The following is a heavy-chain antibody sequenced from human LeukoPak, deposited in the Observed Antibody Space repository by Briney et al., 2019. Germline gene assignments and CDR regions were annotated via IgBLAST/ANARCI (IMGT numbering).Heavy chain of an antibody. J-gene: IGHJ4*02. V-gene: IGHV4-34*01. D-gene: IGHD6-13*01. Sequence: SETLSLTCAVYGGSFSGYYWGWIRQPPGKGLEWIGEINHSGSTDYNPSLKSRVTISVDTSKNQFSLKLSSVTAADTAVYYCARTSPSSGYSSSWCHAGPPYYFDYWGQGTLVTVSS. CDR3: ARTSPSSGYSSSWCHAGPPYYFDY. CDR2: INHSGST. CDR1: GGSFSGYY.